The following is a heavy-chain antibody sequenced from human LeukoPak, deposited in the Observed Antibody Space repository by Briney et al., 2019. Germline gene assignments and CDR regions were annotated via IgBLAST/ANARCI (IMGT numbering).Heavy chain of an antibody. CDR1: GYIFTTYW. Sequence: ESLKISCKGSGYIFTTYWIGWVRQMPGKGLEWMGIIYPGDSDTRYIPSFQGHVTISADSSSSTAYLQWSSLKTSDTAIYYCASRKKGMATAGFDYWGQGTLVTVSS. CDR3: ASRKKGMATAGFDY. D-gene: IGHD5-24*01. J-gene: IGHJ4*02. V-gene: IGHV5-51*01. CDR2: IYPGDSDT.